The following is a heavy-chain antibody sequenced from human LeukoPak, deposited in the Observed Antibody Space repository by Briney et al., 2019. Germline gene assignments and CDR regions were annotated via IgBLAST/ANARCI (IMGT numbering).Heavy chain of an antibody. CDR2: IIPVLPIT. V-gene: IGHV1-69*04. D-gene: IGHD6-13*01. Sequence: ASVKVSCKASGYTFTSYDINWVRQATGQGLEWMGRIIPVLPITNYAQKFQGRVTITADKSTTTAFLELSGLTSEDTAVYYCARDASGYSSSWSATWGQGTLVTVSS. CDR1: GYTFTSYD. J-gene: IGHJ5*02. CDR3: ARDASGYSSSWSAT.